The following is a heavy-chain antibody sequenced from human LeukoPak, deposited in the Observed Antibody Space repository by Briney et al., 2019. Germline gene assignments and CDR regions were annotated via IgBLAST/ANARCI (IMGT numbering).Heavy chain of an antibody. CDR3: ARDYYDSSQFNWFDP. D-gene: IGHD3-22*01. CDR1: RGSISSSSNY. J-gene: IGHJ5*02. CDR2: IYYSGST. V-gene: IGHV4-39*07. Sequence: SETLSLTCTVSRGSISSSSNYWGWIRQPPGKGLEWIGSIYYSGSTYYNPSLKSRVTISVDTSKNQFSLKLSSVTAADTAAYYCARDYYDSSQFNWFDPWGQGTLVSVSS.